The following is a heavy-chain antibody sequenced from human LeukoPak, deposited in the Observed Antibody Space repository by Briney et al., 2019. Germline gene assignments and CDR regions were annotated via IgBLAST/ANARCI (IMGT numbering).Heavy chain of an antibody. Sequence: PGGSLRLSCAASGFTFSSYAMSWVRQAPGKGREWVSFISGSGDTTYYADSVKGQFTISRDKSKNTLSLQMNSLRAEDTAVYYCAKSRGESRGASNYWGQGTLVTASS. CDR2: ISGSGDTT. J-gene: IGHJ4*02. D-gene: IGHD1-26*01. CDR3: AKSRGESRGASNY. V-gene: IGHV3-23*01. CDR1: GFTFSSYA.